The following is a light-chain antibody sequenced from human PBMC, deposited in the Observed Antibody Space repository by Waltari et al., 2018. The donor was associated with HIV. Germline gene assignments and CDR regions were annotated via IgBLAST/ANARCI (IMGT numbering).Light chain of an antibody. CDR2: RNN. CDR3: AAWDDSLGVV. V-gene: IGLV1-47*01. Sequence: QSVLTQPPSASGTPGQRVTISCSGSTSNIGRYYVYWYQQLPGTAPKLLIYRNNQRPSGVPDRFSGSKSGTSASLAISGLRSEDEADYYCAAWDDSLGVVFGGGTKLTVL. CDR1: TSNIGRYY. J-gene: IGLJ2*01.